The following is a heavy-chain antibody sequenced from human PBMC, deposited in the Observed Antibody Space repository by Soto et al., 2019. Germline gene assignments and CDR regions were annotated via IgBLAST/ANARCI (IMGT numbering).Heavy chain of an antibody. CDR2: INHSGST. J-gene: IGHJ4*02. V-gene: IGHV4-34*01. Sequence: SETLSLTCAVYGGSFSGYYWSWIRQPPGKGLEWIGEINHSGSTNYNPSLKSRVTISVDTSKNQFSLKLSSVTAADTAVYYCARGKRSSSWSRPLFDYWGQGTLVTVSS. CDR3: ARGKRSSSWSRPLFDY. D-gene: IGHD6-13*01. CDR1: GGSFSGYY.